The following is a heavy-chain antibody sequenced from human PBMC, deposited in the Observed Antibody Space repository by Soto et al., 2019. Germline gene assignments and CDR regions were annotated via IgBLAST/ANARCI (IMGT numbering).Heavy chain of an antibody. Sequence: QLQLVQSAAEVKKPGASVRVSCKASGYPFIKYGISWIRQAPEQGLEWMGWIKVDSGYTNYAQKFQGRVTMTTDTSSDTAFMELRSLRSDDTAVYYCATSNDSGFDPWGQGTLVSVSS. V-gene: IGHV1-18*04. J-gene: IGHJ5*02. CDR2: IKVDSGYT. D-gene: IGHD3-3*01. CDR3: ATSNDSGFDP. CDR1: GYPFIKYG.